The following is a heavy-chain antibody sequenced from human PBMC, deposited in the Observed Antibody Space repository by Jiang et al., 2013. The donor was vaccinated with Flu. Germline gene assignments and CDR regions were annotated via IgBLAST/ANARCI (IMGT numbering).Heavy chain of an antibody. CDR2: ILPGSKWYN. CDR1: GDSVSSNSAA. V-gene: IGHV6-1*01. J-gene: IGHJ3*02. Sequence: ISGDSVSSNSAAWNWIRQSPSRGLEWAGKDILPGSKWYNDYAVSVKSRITINPDTSKNQFSLQLNSVTPEDTAVYYCARSSHSGDAFDIWGQGTMVTVSS. D-gene: IGHD7-27*01. CDR3: ARSSHSGDAFDI.